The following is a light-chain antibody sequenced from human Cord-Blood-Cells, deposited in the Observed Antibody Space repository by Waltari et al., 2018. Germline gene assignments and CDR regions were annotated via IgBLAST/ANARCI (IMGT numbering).Light chain of an antibody. J-gene: IGLJ1*01. CDR2: DGS. Sequence: QSALSKPASVSGPPGQSITLSCNGTSSSVGSYNLFSGYQQHPGKAPKLMIYDGSKRLSWVSNRFSGSKSGNTASLTISGLQAEDEADYYCCSYAGSSTYVFGTGTKVTVL. CDR3: CSYAGSSTYV. V-gene: IGLV2-23*01. CDR1: SSSVGSYNL.